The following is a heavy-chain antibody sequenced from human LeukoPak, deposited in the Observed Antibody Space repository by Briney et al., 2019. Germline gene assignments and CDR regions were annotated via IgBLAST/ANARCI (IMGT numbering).Heavy chain of an antibody. V-gene: IGHV1-24*01. CDR3: ATNYGSGSAPLDP. D-gene: IGHD3-10*01. CDR2: FDPEDGET. Sequence: ASVKVSCKVSGYTLTELSMHWVRQAPGKGLEWMGGFDPEDGETIYAQKFQGRVTMTTDTSTGMAYMELRSLEFDDTAVYYCATNYGSGSAPLDPWGQGTLVTVSA. J-gene: IGHJ5*02. CDR1: GYTLTELS.